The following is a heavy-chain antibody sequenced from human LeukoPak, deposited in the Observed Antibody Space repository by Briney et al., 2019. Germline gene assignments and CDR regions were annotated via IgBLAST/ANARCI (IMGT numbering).Heavy chain of an antibody. V-gene: IGHV4-59*03. CDR3: AADYGSGSYRFDY. D-gene: IGHD3-10*01. J-gene: IGHJ4*02. CDR1: GGSISSYS. CDR2: IYYSGRT. Sequence: SETLSLTCTVSGGSISSYSWSWIRQPPGKGLEWIGYIYYSGRTVYNPSLTSRVTISIDASKDQFSLRLSSVTAADTAIYYCAADYGSGSYRFDYWGQGTLVTVSS.